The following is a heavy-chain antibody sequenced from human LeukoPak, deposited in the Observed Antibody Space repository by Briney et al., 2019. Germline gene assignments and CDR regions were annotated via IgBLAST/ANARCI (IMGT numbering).Heavy chain of an antibody. CDR2: ISSSSSTI. CDR1: GFTFSSYS. V-gene: IGHV3-48*01. Sequence: GGSLRLSCAASGFTFSSYSMNWVRQAPGKGLEWVSYISSSSSTIYYADSVKGRFTISRDNAKNSLYLQMNSLRAEDTAVYYCAREVAFDYWGQGTLATVSS. CDR3: AREVAFDY. J-gene: IGHJ4*02. D-gene: IGHD5-12*01.